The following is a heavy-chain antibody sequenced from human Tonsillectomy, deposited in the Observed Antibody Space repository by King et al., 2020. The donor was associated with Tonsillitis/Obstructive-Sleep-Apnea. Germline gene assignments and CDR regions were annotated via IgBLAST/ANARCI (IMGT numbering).Heavy chain of an antibody. CDR3: AMTTVNYFYYYMDV. CDR1: GGSFSGYY. CDR2: INHSGST. Sequence: QVQLQQWGAGLLKPSETLSLTCAVCGGSFSGYYWSWIRQPPGKGREWIGEINHSGSTNYNPSLKSRVTISVDTSKNQFSLKVRSVTAADTAVYYCAMTTVNYFYYYMDVWAQGTTVTVSS. V-gene: IGHV4-34*01. J-gene: IGHJ6*03. D-gene: IGHD4-11*01.